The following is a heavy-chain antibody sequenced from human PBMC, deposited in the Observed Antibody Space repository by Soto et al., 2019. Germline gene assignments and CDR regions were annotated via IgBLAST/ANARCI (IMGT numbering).Heavy chain of an antibody. Sequence: SVKVSCKASGGTFSSYAISWVRQAPGQGLEWMGGIIPIFGTANYAQKFQGRVTITADKSTSTAYMELSSLRSEDTAVYYCATHPGWSGSGAFDYWGQGTLVTVSS. D-gene: IGHD3-3*01. CDR3: ATHPGWSGSGAFDY. CDR1: GGTFSSYA. V-gene: IGHV1-69*06. CDR2: IIPIFGTA. J-gene: IGHJ4*02.